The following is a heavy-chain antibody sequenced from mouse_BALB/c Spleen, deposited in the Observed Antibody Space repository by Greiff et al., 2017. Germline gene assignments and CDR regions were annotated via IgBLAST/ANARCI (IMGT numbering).Heavy chain of an antibody. CDR1: GFTFSSFG. CDR2: ISSGSSTI. Sequence: EVQLKESGGGLVQPGGSRKLSCAASGFTFSSFGMHWVRQAPEKGLEWVAYISSGSSTIYYADTVKGRFTISRDNPKNTLFLQMTSLRSEDTAMYYCAREFPAMDYWGQGTSVTVSS. J-gene: IGHJ4*01. V-gene: IGHV5-17*02. CDR3: AREFPAMDY.